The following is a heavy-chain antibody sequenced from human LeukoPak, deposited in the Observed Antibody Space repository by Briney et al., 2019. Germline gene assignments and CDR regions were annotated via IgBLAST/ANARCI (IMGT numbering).Heavy chain of an antibody. J-gene: IGHJ4*02. V-gene: IGHV3-43*01. Sequence: GGSLRLSCAASGFTFTTYWMHWVRQAPGKGLEWVSLISWDGGSTYYADSVKGRFTISRDNSKNSLYLQMNSLRTEDTALYYCAVGVGAIDYWGQGTLVTVSS. CDR2: ISWDGGST. CDR3: AVGVGAIDY. CDR1: GFTFTTYW. D-gene: IGHD1-26*01.